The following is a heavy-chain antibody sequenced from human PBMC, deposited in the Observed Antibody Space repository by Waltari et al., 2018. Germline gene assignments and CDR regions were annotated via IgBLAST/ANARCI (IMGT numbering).Heavy chain of an antibody. D-gene: IGHD3-16*01. CDR1: GFSSNDYA. Sequence: EVQLVESGGGLVQPGRSLRLSCAASGFSSNDYAMHWVRQAPGKGLEWVSGIYWNSYRIDYADSVKGRFTVSRDNAKNSLDLQMNSLRPEDSALYYCTKDLQPGGADVWGQGTTVTVSS. J-gene: IGHJ6*02. V-gene: IGHV3-9*02. CDR3: TKDLQPGGADV. CDR2: IYWNSYRI.